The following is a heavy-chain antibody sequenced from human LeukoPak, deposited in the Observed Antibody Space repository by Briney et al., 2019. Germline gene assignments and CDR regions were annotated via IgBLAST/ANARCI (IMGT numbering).Heavy chain of an antibody. J-gene: IGHJ4*02. Sequence: SETLSLTCTVSGGSISSYYWSWIRQPPGKGPEWIGYIYYSGSTNYNPSLKSRVTISVDTSKNQFSLKLSSVTAADTAVYYCARRLLSGDSSAFDYWGQGTLVTVSS. CDR3: ARRLLSGDSSAFDY. CDR1: GGSISSYY. V-gene: IGHV4-59*08. CDR2: IYYSGST. D-gene: IGHD3-22*01.